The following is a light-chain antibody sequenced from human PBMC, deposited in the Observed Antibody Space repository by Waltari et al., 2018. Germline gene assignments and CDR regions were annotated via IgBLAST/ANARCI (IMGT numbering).Light chain of an antibody. Sequence: DIVMTQSPLSLPVTPGEPASISCRSSQTLLSSNGYNYLDWYLRRPGQSPQLLIYLGSLRASGVPDRFSGSGSGTDFTLKISTVEAEDVGVYYCMQSLQSPFTFGPGTQVDIK. V-gene: IGKV2-28*01. CDR2: LGS. CDR3: MQSLQSPFT. CDR1: QTLLSSNGYNY. J-gene: IGKJ3*01.